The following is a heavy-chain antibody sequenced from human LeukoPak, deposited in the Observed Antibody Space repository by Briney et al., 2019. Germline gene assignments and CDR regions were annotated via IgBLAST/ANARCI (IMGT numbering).Heavy chain of an antibody. CDR2: ISAYNGNT. J-gene: IGHJ6*03. Sequence: GASVKVSCKASGYTFTSYGISWVRQAPGQGLEWMGWISAYNGNTNYAQKLQGRVTMTTDTSTSTAYMELRSLRSDDTAVYYCARRIAVAGDRLNYYYYYYMDVWGKGTTVTVSS. D-gene: IGHD6-19*01. CDR1: GYTFTSYG. CDR3: ARRIAVAGDRLNYYYYYYMDV. V-gene: IGHV1-18*01.